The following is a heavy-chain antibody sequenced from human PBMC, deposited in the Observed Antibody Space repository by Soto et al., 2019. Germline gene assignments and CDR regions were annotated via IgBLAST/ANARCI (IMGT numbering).Heavy chain of an antibody. Sequence: QVQLQESGPGLVKPSETLSLTCNVSGGSISSYYWTWIRQPPGKGLEWIGYLYNTGNTNYNPSLKSRVTISLDTSKNQFFLNLSSVTAADTAVYYCAGMSFTVFGGVIDNFYFYGMDVWGQGTTVTVSS. J-gene: IGHJ6*02. V-gene: IGHV4-59*03. D-gene: IGHD3-3*01. CDR2: LYNTGNT. CDR1: GGSISSYY. CDR3: AGMSFTVFGGVIDNFYFYGMDV.